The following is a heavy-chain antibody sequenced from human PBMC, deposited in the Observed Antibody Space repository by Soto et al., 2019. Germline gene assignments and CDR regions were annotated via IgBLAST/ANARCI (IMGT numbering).Heavy chain of an antibody. V-gene: IGHV3-48*01. CDR3: ERELDFDVDS. D-gene: IGHD3-9*01. CDR2: ILPPGDDI. CDR1: GFTFRDYT. Sequence: EVQLVESGGGLVQPGGSLRLSCAASGFTFRDYTMNWVRQAPGKGLEWISMILPPGDDINYADSVKGRFTVSRDNAKSSLYLQMNSRRGEDTAVYYCERELDFDVDSWGQGTLVTVSS. J-gene: IGHJ4*02.